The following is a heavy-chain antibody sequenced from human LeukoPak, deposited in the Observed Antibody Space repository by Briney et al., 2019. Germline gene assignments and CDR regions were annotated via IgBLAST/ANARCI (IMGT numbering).Heavy chain of an antibody. CDR2: IYYSGST. J-gene: IGHJ4*02. CDR1: GGSISRYY. CDR3: ARPSGDPLPFDY. D-gene: IGHD1-26*01. V-gene: IGHV4-59*08. Sequence: PSETLSLTCTVSGGSISRYYWSWIRQPPGKGLEWIGYIYYSGSTNYNPSLKSRVIISVDTSKNQFSLKLSSVTAADTAVYYCARPSGDPLPFDYWGQGTLVTVSS.